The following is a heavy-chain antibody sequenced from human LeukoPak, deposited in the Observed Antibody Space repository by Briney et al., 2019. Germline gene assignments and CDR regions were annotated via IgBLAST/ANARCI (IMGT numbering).Heavy chain of an antibody. Sequence: PSETLSLTCAVYGGSFSGYYWSWIRQPPGRGLEWIGEINHSGSTNYNPSLKSRVTISVDTSKNQFSLKLSSVTAADTAVYYCARRRVTRYNWFDPWGQGTLVTVSS. J-gene: IGHJ5*02. D-gene: IGHD2-21*02. CDR1: GGSFSGYY. V-gene: IGHV4-34*01. CDR2: INHSGST. CDR3: ARRRVTRYNWFDP.